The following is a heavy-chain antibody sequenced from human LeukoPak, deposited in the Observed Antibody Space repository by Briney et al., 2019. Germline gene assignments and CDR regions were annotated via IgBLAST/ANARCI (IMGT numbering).Heavy chain of an antibody. D-gene: IGHD5-18*01. CDR3: ARVPRGGYSYSNWFDP. V-gene: IGHV4-59*01. CDR1: GGSISSYY. CDR2: IYYSGST. Sequence: SETLSLTCTVSGGSISSYYWSWIRQPPGKGLEWIGYIYYSGSTNYNPSLKSRVTISVDTSKNQFSLKLSSVTAADTAVYYCARVPRGGYSYSNWFDPWGQGTLVTVYS. J-gene: IGHJ5*02.